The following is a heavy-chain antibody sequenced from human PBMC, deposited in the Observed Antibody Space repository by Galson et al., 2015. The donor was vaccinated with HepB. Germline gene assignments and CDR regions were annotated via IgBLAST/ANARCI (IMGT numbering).Heavy chain of an antibody. CDR3: AKDRGSGYYTFDI. J-gene: IGHJ3*02. CDR2: TYSGGTT. V-gene: IGHV3-66*01. Sequence: SLRLSCAASGFTVASSYMSWVRQAPGRGLEWVSVTYSGGTTYYADSVKGRFTVSRDNSKNSLYLQMNSLRAEDTAVYYCAKDRGSGYYTFDIWGQGTMVTVSS. CDR1: GFTVASSY. D-gene: IGHD3-3*01.